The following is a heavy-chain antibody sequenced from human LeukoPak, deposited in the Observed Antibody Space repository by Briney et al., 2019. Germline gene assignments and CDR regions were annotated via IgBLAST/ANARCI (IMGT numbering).Heavy chain of an antibody. CDR3: ASTIFGVVMGLDY. CDR2: IIPILGTA. D-gene: IGHD3-3*01. CDR1: GGTFSRYA. V-gene: IGHV1-69*01. J-gene: IGHJ4*02. Sequence: SLKVSCKASGGTFSRYAISWVRQAPGQGLEWMGGIIPILGTANYAQKFQGRVTITADESTSTAYMELSSLRSEDTAVYYCASTIFGVVMGLDYWGQGTLVTVSS.